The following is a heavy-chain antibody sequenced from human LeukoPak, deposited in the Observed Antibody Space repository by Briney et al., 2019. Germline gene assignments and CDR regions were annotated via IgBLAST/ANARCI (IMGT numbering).Heavy chain of an antibody. CDR3: ARAGYGDYAVRSWFDP. V-gene: IGHV4-34*01. Sequence: SETLSLTCAVYGGSFSGYYWSWIRQPPGKGLEWIGEINHSGSTNYNPSLKSRVTISVDRSKNQFSLKLSSVTAADTAVYYCARAGYGDYAVRSWFDPWGQGTLVTVSS. D-gene: IGHD4-17*01. CDR1: GGSFSGYY. CDR2: INHSGST. J-gene: IGHJ5*02.